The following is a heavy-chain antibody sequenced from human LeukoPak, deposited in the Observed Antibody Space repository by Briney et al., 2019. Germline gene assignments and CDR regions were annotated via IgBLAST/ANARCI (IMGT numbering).Heavy chain of an antibody. CDR3: APRGDIEHSYGYGKWFDP. Sequence: PSETLSLTCAVYGGSFSGYYWSWIRPPPGKGLEWIGEIHHSGSTNYNASLKSRVTVSVDSSKNQFSLRLSSVTAADTAVYYCAPRGDIEHSYGYGKWFDPWGQGTRVTVSS. CDR2: IHHSGST. V-gene: IGHV4-34*01. D-gene: IGHD5-18*01. J-gene: IGHJ5*02. CDR1: GGSFSGYY.